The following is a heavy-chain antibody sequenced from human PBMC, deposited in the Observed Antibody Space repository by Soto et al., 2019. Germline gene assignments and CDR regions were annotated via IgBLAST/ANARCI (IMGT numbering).Heavy chain of an antibody. CDR2: IIPIFGTA. V-gene: IGHV1-69*12. Sequence: QVRLVQSGAEVKKPGSSVTISCKASGGTFSSYTISRVRQAPGQGLEWMGGIIPIFGTANYAQKFQGRVTITADESTSTAYMELSSLRSEATAVYYCARGNHRWLQLWYFDLWGRGTLVTVSS. J-gene: IGHJ2*01. CDR3: ARGNHRWLQLWYFDL. D-gene: IGHD5-12*01. CDR1: GGTFSSYT.